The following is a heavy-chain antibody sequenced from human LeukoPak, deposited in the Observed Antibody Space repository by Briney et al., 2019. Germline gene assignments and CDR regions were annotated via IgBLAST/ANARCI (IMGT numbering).Heavy chain of an antibody. CDR3: ARGLALSRFDY. D-gene: IGHD2-21*01. V-gene: IGHV3-74*01. CDR1: GFTFSSYW. Sequence: GGSLRLSCAASGFTFSSYWMHWVRHAPGKGLVWVSRINSDGSSTSYADSVKGRFTISRDNAKNTLYLQMNSLRAEDTAVYYCARGLALSRFDYWGQGTLVTVSS. J-gene: IGHJ4*02. CDR2: INSDGSST.